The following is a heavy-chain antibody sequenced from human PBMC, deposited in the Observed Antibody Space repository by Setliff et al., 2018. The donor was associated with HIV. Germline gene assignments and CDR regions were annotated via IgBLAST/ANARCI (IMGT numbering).Heavy chain of an antibody. CDR1: GFIFSDYF. CDR2: ISSSGTTT. CDR3: AKDSAEYCSSPSCPIPNWFDP. J-gene: IGHJ5*02. Sequence: PGGSLRLSCAGSDSGDSGFIFSDYFMTWVRQAPGKGLEWLCYISSSGTTTYYGDSVKGRFTLSRDNAKNSVHLQMNSLRVEDTAVYYCAKDSAEYCSSPSCPIPNWFDPWGQGTLVTVSS. D-gene: IGHD2-2*01. V-gene: IGHV3-11*04.